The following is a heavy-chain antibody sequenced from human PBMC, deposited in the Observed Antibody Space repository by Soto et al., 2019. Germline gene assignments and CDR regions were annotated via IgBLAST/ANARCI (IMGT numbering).Heavy chain of an antibody. CDR1: GYTFTSYG. J-gene: IGHJ2*01. CDR2: FIAYNGNT. Sequence: QVQLVQSGAEVKKPGASVKVSCKASGYTFTSYGISWVRQAPGQGLEWMGWFIAYNGNTTYAHKLPGRLTMNTYPTTSPAYMELRSLRSDDTAVYYCAREHGYFYLWGRGTLVTVSS. CDR3: AREHGYFYL. V-gene: IGHV1-18*04.